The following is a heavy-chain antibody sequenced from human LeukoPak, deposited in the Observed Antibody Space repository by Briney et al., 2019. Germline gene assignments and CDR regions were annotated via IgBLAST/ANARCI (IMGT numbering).Heavy chain of an antibody. D-gene: IGHD6-19*01. Sequence: EASVKVSCKASGYTFTRYGITWMRQAPGQGLEWMGWISAYNGNTNYAQKFQGRLTVTTDTSTNTAYMELRSLRPDDTAVYYCARGFGRQWMVHEYFQYWGQGTLVTVSS. J-gene: IGHJ1*01. CDR1: GYTFTRYG. V-gene: IGHV1-18*01. CDR3: ARGFGRQWMVHEYFQY. CDR2: ISAYNGNT.